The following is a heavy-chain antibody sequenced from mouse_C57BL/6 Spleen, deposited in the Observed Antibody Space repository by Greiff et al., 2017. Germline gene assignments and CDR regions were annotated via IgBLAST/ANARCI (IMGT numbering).Heavy chain of an antibody. D-gene: IGHD2-1*01. V-gene: IGHV1-69*01. CDR3: ARLRNYSYYFDY. CDR1: GYTFTSYW. Sequence: QVQLKQSGAELVMPGASVKLSCKASGYTFTSYWMHWVKQRPGQGLEWIGEIDPSDSYTNYNQKFKGKSTLTVDKSSSTAYMQLSSLTSEDSAVYYCARLRNYSYYFDYWGQGTTLTVSS. J-gene: IGHJ2*01. CDR2: IDPSDSYT.